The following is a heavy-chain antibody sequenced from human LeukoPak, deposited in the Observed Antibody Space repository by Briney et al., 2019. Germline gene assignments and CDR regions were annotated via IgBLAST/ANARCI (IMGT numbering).Heavy chain of an antibody. Sequence: ASVKVSCKASGYTFTSYGISWVRQAPGQVLEWMGWISAYNGNTNYAQKLQGRVTMTTDTSTSTAYMELRSLRSDDTAVYYCAREFVYCSGGSCHGAAFDIWGQGTMVTVSS. D-gene: IGHD2-15*01. CDR2: ISAYNGNT. V-gene: IGHV1-18*01. J-gene: IGHJ3*02. CDR3: AREFVYCSGGSCHGAAFDI. CDR1: GYTFTSYG.